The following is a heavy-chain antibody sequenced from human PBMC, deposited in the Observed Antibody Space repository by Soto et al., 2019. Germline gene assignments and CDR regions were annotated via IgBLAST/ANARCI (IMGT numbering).Heavy chain of an antibody. J-gene: IGHJ4*02. V-gene: IGHV5-10-1*01. Sequence: LXESLKISCKGSGYSFAGYWITWVRQKPGKGLEWMGRIDPSDSQTYYSPSFRGHVTISATKSITTVFLQWSSLRASDTAMYYCARQIYDSDTGPNFQYYFEPWGKGTLVTVSS. D-gene: IGHD3-22*01. CDR1: GYSFAGYW. CDR2: IDPSDSQT. CDR3: ARQIYDSDTGPNFQYYFEP.